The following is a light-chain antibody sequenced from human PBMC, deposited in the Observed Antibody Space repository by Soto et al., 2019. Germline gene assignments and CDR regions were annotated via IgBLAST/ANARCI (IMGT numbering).Light chain of an antibody. V-gene: IGLV1-40*01. CDR2: DST. J-gene: IGLJ3*02. CDR1: SSNIGANYD. CDR3: QSFDSILTAWV. Sequence: QSVLTQPPSVSGAPGQRVTISCTGSSSNIGANYDVHWYQQLPGTAPKLLISDSTDRPSGVPDRFSGSKSGISASLAITGLQAEDEADYYCQSFDSILTAWVFGGGTKLTVL.